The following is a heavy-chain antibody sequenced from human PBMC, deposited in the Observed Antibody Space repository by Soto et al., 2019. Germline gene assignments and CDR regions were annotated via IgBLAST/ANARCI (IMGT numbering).Heavy chain of an antibody. J-gene: IGHJ3*02. V-gene: IGHV3-66*01. Sequence: EVPLVESGGGLVQPGGSLRLSFAASGFTVSSNYMSWVRQAPGKGLEWVSVIYSGGSTYYADSVKGRFTISRDNSKNTLYLQMNSLRAEDTAVYYCARALLPHDAFDIWGQGTMVTVSS. CDR1: GFTVSSNY. CDR3: ARALLPHDAFDI. CDR2: IYSGGST.